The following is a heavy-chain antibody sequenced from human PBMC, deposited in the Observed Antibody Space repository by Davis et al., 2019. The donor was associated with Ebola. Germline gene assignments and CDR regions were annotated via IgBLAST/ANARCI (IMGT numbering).Heavy chain of an antibody. CDR2: IYYTGST. V-gene: IGHV4-59*01. J-gene: IGHJ4*02. CDR3: ARVDSSGLDY. Sequence: MPSETLSLTCTVSGGSISSYYWSWVRQSPGKGLEYIGYIYYTGSTNYNPSLKSRVTISLDTSKNQFSLKLSSVTAADTAVYYCARVDSSGLDYWGQGTLVTVSS. CDR1: GGSISSYY. D-gene: IGHD3-22*01.